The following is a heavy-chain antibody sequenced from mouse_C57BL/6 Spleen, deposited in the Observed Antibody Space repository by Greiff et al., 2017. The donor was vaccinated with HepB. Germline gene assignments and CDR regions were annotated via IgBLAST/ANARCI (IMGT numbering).Heavy chain of an antibody. Sequence: EVQGVESGGGLVQPKGSLKLSCAASGFSFNTYAMNWVRQAPGKGLEWVARIRSKSNNYATYYADSVKDRFTISRDDSESMLYLQMNNLKTEDTAMYYCVRQASYYGSGYYFDYWGQGTTLTVSS. V-gene: IGHV10-1*01. D-gene: IGHD1-1*01. CDR2: IRSKSNNYAT. J-gene: IGHJ2*01. CDR1: GFSFNTYA. CDR3: VRQASYYGSGYYFDY.